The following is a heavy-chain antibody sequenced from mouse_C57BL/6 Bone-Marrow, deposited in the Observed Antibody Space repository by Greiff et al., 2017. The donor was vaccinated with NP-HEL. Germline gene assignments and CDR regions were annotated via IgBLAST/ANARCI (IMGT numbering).Heavy chain of an antibody. V-gene: IGHV5-12*01. CDR3: ARPPYGYDWFAY. CDR2: ISNGGGST. CDR1: GFTFSDYY. Sequence: EVQLQESGGGLVQPGGSLKLSCAASGFTFSDYYMYWVRQTPEKRLEWVAYISNGGGSTYYPDTVKGRFTISRDNAKNTLYLQMSRLKSEDTAMYYCARPPYGYDWFAYWGQGTLVTVSA. J-gene: IGHJ3*01. D-gene: IGHD2-2*01.